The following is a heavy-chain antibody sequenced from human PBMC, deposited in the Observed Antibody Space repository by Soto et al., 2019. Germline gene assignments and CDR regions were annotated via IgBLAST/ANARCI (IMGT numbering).Heavy chain of an antibody. Sequence: SVKVSCKASGGTFSSYAISWVRQAPGQGLEWMGGIIPIFGTANYAQKFQGRVTITADESTSTAYMELRSLRSEETAVYYCASSWPKYFQHWGQGTLVTVSS. CDR2: IIPIFGTA. D-gene: IGHD6-13*01. CDR3: ASSWPKYFQH. CDR1: GGTFSSYA. V-gene: IGHV1-69*13. J-gene: IGHJ1*01.